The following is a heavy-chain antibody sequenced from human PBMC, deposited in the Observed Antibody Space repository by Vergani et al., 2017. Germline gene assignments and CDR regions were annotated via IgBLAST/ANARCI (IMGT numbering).Heavy chain of an antibody. D-gene: IGHD5/OR15-5a*01. CDR2: ISYDGSNK. CDR1: GFTFGSCA. V-gene: IGHV3-30-3*01. CDR3: ARRVRAAGPLYYYYYMDV. Sequence: QVQLVESGGGVVQPGRSLRLSCAASGFTFGSCAMHWVRQAPGKGLEWVAVISYDGSNKYYADSVKGRFTISRDNSKNTLYLQMNSLRAEDTAVYYCARRVRAAGPLYYYYYMDVWGKGTTVTVSS. J-gene: IGHJ6*03.